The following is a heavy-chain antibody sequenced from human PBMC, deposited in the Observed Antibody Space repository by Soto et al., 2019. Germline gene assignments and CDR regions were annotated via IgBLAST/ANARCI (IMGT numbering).Heavy chain of an antibody. CDR1: GFTFSSFS. CDR2: ISSSSSTI. CDR3: ARDAPRCSGGTCLDY. Sequence: GGSLRLSCAASGFTFSSFSMHWVRQAPGKGLEWVSYISSSSSTIYYADPVRGRFTISRDNAKNSLYLQMNSLRDEDTAVFYCARDAPRCSGGTCLDYWGQGTLVTVSS. V-gene: IGHV3-48*02. D-gene: IGHD2-15*01. J-gene: IGHJ4*02.